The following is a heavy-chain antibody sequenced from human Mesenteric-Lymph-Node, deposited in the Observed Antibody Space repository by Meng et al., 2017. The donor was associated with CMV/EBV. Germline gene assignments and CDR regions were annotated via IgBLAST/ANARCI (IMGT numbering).Heavy chain of an antibody. CDR3: ARDSGSQIS. V-gene: IGHV4-61*01. CDR1: GGSVNSGNYS. CDR2: IYRDRST. Sequence: LPCPFSGGSVNSGNYSWTWIRQPPGKGLEWIGYIYRDRSTNYNPSLKSRVSISVDTPNNQFSLKLTSVTAADTAIYYCARDSGSQISWGQGTLVTVSS. J-gene: IGHJ5*02. D-gene: IGHD3-10*01.